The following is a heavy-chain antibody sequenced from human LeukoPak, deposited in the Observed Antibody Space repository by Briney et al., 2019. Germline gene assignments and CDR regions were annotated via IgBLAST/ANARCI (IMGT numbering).Heavy chain of an antibody. CDR1: GASISSRGGYY. J-gene: IGHJ3*02. D-gene: IGHD3-10*01. CDR2: VFYTGST. Sequence: SETLSLTCTVSGASISSRGGYYWGWIRQAPGKGLEWIGSVFYTGSTYYNPSLKSRATISVDTSNNEFSLKLRSVTAADTAVYYCARPPVSGLIDGFDIWGQGTMVTVSS. CDR3: ARPPVSGLIDGFDI. V-gene: IGHV4-39*01.